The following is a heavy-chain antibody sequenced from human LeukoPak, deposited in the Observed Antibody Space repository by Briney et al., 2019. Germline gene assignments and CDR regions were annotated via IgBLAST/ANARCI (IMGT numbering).Heavy chain of an antibody. CDR3: AKGSHSSGYYVFDY. CDR2: IWYDGSNK. J-gene: IGHJ4*02. V-gene: IGHV3-33*06. Sequence: GGSLRLFCAASGFTFSSYGMHWVRQAPGKGLEWVAVIWYDGSNKYYADAVKRRFTISRDNSKNTLYLQMNSLRAEDTAVYYCAKGSHSSGYYVFDYWGQGTLVTVSS. CDR1: GFTFSSYG. D-gene: IGHD3-22*01.